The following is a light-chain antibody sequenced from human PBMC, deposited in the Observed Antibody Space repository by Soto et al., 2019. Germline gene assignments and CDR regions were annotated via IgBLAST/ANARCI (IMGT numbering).Light chain of an antibody. CDR3: QQYGSSPPWWT. V-gene: IGKV3-20*01. Sequence: EIVLTQSPGTLSLSPGERATLSCRASQSVSSSYLAWYQQKPGQAPRLLIYGASSRATGIPDRFSGSGSGTDFTLTIIRLEPEDFAVYYCQQYGSSPPWWTFGQGTKV. J-gene: IGKJ1*01. CDR2: GAS. CDR1: QSVSSSY.